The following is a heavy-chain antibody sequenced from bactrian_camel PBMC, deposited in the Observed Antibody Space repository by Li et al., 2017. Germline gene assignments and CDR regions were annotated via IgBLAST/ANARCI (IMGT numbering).Heavy chain of an antibody. CDR3: APDSSPQMGCY. Sequence: HVQLVESGGGSVQAGGSLRLSCKTSGFAANRRCMAWFRQGAGKEREAVAGINAGDITTYVDSVKGRFTISQNNAKTTTWLQINNLKLDDLAMYYCAPDSSPQMGCYWTRGTQVTVS. D-gene: IGHD3*01. J-gene: IGHJ4*01. CDR1: GFAANRRC. V-gene: IGHV3S14*01. CDR2: INAGDITT.